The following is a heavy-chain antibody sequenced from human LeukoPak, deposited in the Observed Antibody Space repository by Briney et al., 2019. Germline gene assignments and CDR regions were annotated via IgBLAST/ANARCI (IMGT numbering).Heavy chain of an antibody. Sequence: SETLSLTCTVSGGSISSYYWSWIRQPPGKGLEWIGYIYYSGSTNYNPSLKSRVTISVDTSKNQFSLKLSSVTAADTAVYYCARDTSGISYYYYMDVWGKGTTVTVSS. CDR3: ARDTSGISYYYYMDV. CDR2: IYYSGST. V-gene: IGHV4-59*01. D-gene: IGHD3-10*01. J-gene: IGHJ6*03. CDR1: GGSISSYY.